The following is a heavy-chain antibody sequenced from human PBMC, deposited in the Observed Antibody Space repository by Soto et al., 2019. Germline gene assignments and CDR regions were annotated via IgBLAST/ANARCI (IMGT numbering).Heavy chain of an antibody. CDR2: IKSKGDGGAR. CDR1: GFMFSSAW. Sequence: EVQMVQSGGDLVKPGGSLRLSCVTSGFMFSSAWMSWVRQAPGKALEWVARIKSKGDGGARDYAAPVKGRFTISRDDSKNTVYLQMNSLRAEDTAVYYCVEGWNDFWGQGTLVTVSS. J-gene: IGHJ4*02. V-gene: IGHV3-15*01. CDR3: VEGWNDF. D-gene: IGHD1-1*01.